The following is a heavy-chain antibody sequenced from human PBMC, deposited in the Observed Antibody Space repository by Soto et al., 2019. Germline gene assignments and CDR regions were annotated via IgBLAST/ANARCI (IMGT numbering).Heavy chain of an antibody. V-gene: IGHV3-11*05. CDR2: IGSGSSYT. J-gene: IGHJ4*02. CDR1: GFPFSDYY. Sequence: QVQLVESGGDLVKPGGSLRLSCAASGFPFSDYYMSWIRQAPGKGLEWVSCIGSGSSYTNYADSVKGRFTISRDNAKNSLYLQMNSLRAEDTAVYYCARRRPTGYYNYWGQGTLVTVSA. D-gene: IGHD3-9*01. CDR3: ARRRPTGYYNY.